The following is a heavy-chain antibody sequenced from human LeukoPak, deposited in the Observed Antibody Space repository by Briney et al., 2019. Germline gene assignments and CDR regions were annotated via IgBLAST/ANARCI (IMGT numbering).Heavy chain of an antibody. V-gene: IGHV3-74*01. CDR2: INSDGSST. D-gene: IGHD3-16*01. CDR3: ARALFLGDWFDP. Sequence: GGSLRLSCAASGFTFSTYWMHWVRQAPGKGLVWVSRINSDGSSTSYADSVKGRFTISRDNAKSTLYLQMNSLRAEDTAVYYCARALFLGDWFDPWGQGTLVTVPS. J-gene: IGHJ5*02. CDR1: GFTFSTYW.